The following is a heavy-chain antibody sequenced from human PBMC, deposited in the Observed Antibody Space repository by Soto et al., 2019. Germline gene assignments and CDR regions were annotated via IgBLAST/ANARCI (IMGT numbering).Heavy chain of an antibody. V-gene: IGHV5-51*01. Sequence: GESLKISCKGSGYTFTGYWIAWVRQMPGKGLEWMGNIYPDDSETRYSPSFQGQVTISVDKSISTAYLQWSSLKASDTAMYYCARRRYQFYGMDVWGQGTRVTVSS. CDR3: ARRRYQFYGMDV. CDR2: IYPDDSET. J-gene: IGHJ6*02. D-gene: IGHD1-20*01. CDR1: GYTFTGYW.